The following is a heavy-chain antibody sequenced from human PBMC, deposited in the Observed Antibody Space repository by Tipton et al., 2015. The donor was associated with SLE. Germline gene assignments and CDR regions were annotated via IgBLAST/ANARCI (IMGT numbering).Heavy chain of an antibody. CDR2: ISSNGDSK. V-gene: IGHV3-11*04. CDR1: GFTFSGFY. CDR3: VRDDKWAFDR. D-gene: IGHD2-8*01. J-gene: IGHJ4*02. Sequence: SLRLSCAGSGFTFSGFYMSWIRQAPGKGLEWIANISSNGDSKYFAPSVKGRFTITRDNARNSLYLQMRSLRLEDTAVYFCVRDDKWAFDRWGQGTLVTVSS.